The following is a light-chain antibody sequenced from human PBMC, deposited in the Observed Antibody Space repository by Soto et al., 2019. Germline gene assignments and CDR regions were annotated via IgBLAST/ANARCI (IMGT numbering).Light chain of an antibody. CDR3: QQSFSTPPS. Sequence: IPMTQSPSSLSTSVGDRVTITCRSNQSIVNYLNWYQHKPGRAPKLLISGASTLQDAVPSRFSGSGSGTDFVLTINTLQSEDFATYYCQQSFSTPPSFGQGTKLDIK. J-gene: IGKJ2*01. CDR2: GAS. V-gene: IGKV1-39*01. CDR1: QSIVNY.